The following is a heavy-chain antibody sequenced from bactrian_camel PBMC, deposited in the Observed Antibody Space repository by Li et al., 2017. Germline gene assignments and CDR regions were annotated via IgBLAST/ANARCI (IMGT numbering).Heavy chain of an antibody. D-gene: IGHD7*01. Sequence: HVQLVESGGGTAQPGRSLRLSCAASGNTYSLNCLGWFRQTPGKEREQVAVFIYSFGRSTRYADSVKGRFTTSQDATNTVHLQMNNLKAEDTAIYYCAADVGMMSGDCRPNYWGQGTQV. V-gene: IGHV3S53*01. CDR2: YSFGRST. CDR1: GNTYSLNC. CDR3: AADVGMMSGDCRPNY. J-gene: IGHJ4*01.